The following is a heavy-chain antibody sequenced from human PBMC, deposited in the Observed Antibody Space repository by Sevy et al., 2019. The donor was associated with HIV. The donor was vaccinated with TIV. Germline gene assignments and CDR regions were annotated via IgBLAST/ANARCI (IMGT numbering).Heavy chain of an antibody. CDR1: GGSISSCGYF. D-gene: IGHD2-15*01. J-gene: IGHJ4*01. CDR3: AEATGSSAGFDS. V-gene: IGHV4-31*03. CDR2: MYHSGST. Sequence: SETLSLTCTVSGGSISSCGYFWSWIRHHPGKGLEWIGYMYHSGSTYYNPSLKSRLSMSMDPSKNQFSLRMSTVTAADTAIYFCAEATGSSAGFDSWGHGTVVTVSS.